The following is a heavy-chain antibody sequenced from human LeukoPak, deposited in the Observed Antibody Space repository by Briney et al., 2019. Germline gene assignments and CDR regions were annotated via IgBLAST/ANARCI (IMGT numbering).Heavy chain of an antibody. Sequence: SETLSLTCAVYGGSFGGYYWSWIRQPPGKGLEWIGEINHSGSTNYNPSLKSRVTISVDTSKNQFSLKLSSVTAADTAVYYCARGRNDYVWGSYRSPYYFDYWGQGTLVTVSS. CDR2: INHSGST. D-gene: IGHD3-16*02. CDR1: GGSFGGYY. CDR3: ARGRNDYVWGSYRSPYYFDY. J-gene: IGHJ4*02. V-gene: IGHV4-34*01.